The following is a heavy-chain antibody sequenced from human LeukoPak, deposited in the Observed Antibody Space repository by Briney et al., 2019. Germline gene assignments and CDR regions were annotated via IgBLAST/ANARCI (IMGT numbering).Heavy chain of an antibody. J-gene: IGHJ4*02. CDR2: IYYSGST. CDR1: GGSISSSSYY. CDR3: ARSTMIVLLDY. V-gene: IGHV4-39*07. Sequence: PSETLSLTCTVSGGSISSSSYYWGWIRQPPGKGLEWVGSIYYSGSTYYNPSLKSRVTISVDTSKNQFSLKLSSVTAADTAVYYCARSTMIVLLDYWGQGTLVTVSS. D-gene: IGHD3-22*01.